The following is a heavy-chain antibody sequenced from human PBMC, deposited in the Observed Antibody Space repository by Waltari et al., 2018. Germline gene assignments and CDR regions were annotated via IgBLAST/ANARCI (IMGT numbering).Heavy chain of an antibody. CDR2: IYYRGNT. CDR3: ARHPAMTIMLWYFDL. D-gene: IGHD2-8*01. J-gene: IGHJ2*01. Sequence: QLQLQESGPGLVKPSETLSLTCTVPGGSIRSSSYYWGWIRQPPGKGLEWIGRIYYRGNTHYNPSLKSRVTISVDTSKNQFSLKLSSVTAADTAVYYCARHPAMTIMLWYFDLWGRGTLVTVSS. CDR1: GGSIRSSSYY. V-gene: IGHV4-39*01.